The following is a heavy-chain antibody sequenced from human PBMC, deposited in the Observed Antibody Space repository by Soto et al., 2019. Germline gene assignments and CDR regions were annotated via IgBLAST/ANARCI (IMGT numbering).Heavy chain of an antibody. CDR1: GYSFTTYW. Sequence: VESLKISCNGSGYSFTTYWIGWVRQMPWKGLEWMGIIYPGDSDTRYSPSFQGQVTIPADKYISTAYLQWSSLKASDTAMYYCARKDSSSAFDYWGQGTLVTVSS. D-gene: IGHD3-22*01. V-gene: IGHV5-51*01. J-gene: IGHJ4*02. CDR3: ARKDSSSAFDY. CDR2: IYPGDSDT.